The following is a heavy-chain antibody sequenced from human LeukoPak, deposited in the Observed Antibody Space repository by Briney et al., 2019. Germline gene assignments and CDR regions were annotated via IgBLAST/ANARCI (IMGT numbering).Heavy chain of an antibody. CDR3: ARDAPHSDILTGYHHNVYGMDV. Sequence: GGSLRLSCAASGFTFSSYSMNWVRQAPGKGLEWVSSIISSSSYMYYADSVKGRFTISRDNAKNSLYLQMNSLRAEDTAVYYCARDAPHSDILTGYHHNVYGMDVWGQGTTVTVSS. J-gene: IGHJ6*02. D-gene: IGHD3-9*01. CDR1: GFTFSSYS. V-gene: IGHV3-21*01. CDR2: IISSSSYM.